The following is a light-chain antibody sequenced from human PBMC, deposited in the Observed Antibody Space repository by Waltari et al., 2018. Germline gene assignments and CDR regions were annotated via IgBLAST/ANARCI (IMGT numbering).Light chain of an antibody. V-gene: IGKV3-15*01. CDR1: QTISYN. CDR2: GAS. J-gene: IGKJ2*01. Sequence: EIVLTQSPSTLSVSPGERAILSCRASQTISYNLAWYQPRPGQPPRRLIYGASARAAAIPVRFSGSGSGTEFTLTISGLQSEDFAVYYCQHYHQWPPYTFGQGTKVE. CDR3: QHYHQWPPYT.